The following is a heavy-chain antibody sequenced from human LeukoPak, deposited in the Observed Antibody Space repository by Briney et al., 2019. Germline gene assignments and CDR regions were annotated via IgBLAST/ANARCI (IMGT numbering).Heavy chain of an antibody. V-gene: IGHV4-59*01. CDR1: GGSFSGYY. CDR3: ARGFDYGETIDY. CDR2: IYYSGST. Sequence: KPSETLSLTRAVYGGSFSGYYWSWIRQPPGKGLEWIGYIYYSGSTNYNPSLKSRVTISVDTSKNQFSLRLSSVTAADTAVYYCARGFDYGETIDYWGQGTLVTVSS. D-gene: IGHD4-17*01. J-gene: IGHJ4*02.